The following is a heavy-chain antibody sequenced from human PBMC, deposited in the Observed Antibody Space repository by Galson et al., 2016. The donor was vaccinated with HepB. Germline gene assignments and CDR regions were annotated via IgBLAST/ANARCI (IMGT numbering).Heavy chain of an antibody. J-gene: IGHJ4*02. CDR3: AKGLTTVTTEVDY. CDR1: GFTFSIFS. D-gene: IGHD4-17*01. Sequence: SLRLSCAASGFTFSIFSMHWVRQAPGKGLDWVSRISDTGCSTYYVDSVKGRFTISRDNFKNMLYLQMNSLRAEDTAVYYCAKGLTTVTTEVDYWGQGTLVTVSS. V-gene: IGHV3-23*01. CDR2: ISDTGCST.